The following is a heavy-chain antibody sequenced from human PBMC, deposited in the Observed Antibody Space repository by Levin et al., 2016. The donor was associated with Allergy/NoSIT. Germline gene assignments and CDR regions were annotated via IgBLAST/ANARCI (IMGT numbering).Heavy chain of an antibody. CDR2: IYYSGST. D-gene: IGHD3-22*01. J-gene: IGHJ4*02. CDR3: ARQDYDSSGYDK. V-gene: IGHV4-39*01. Sequence: WIRQPPGKGLEWIGSIYYSGSTYYNPSLKSRVTISVDTSKNQFSLKLSSVTAADTAVYYCARQDYDSSGYDKWGQGTLVTVSS.